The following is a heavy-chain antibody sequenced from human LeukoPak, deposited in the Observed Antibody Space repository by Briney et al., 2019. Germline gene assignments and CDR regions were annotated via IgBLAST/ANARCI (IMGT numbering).Heavy chain of an antibody. Sequence: GWSLRLSCEGSGLTFSRYAMHGVGQAPAKEVEGVAVISYDGSNKNYAGSVKARFTISRDNSKNTLFLQMNSLRAEDTGVYNCARDRDYYGSGSYYSYWGQGTLVTVSS. V-gene: IGHV3-30-3*01. CDR2: ISYDGSNK. CDR3: ARDRDYYGSGSYYSY. CDR1: GLTFSRYA. D-gene: IGHD3-10*01. J-gene: IGHJ4*02.